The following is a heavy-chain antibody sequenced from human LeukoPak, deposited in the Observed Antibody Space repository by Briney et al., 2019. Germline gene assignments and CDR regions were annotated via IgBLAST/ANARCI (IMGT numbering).Heavy chain of an antibody. V-gene: IGHV3-48*03. D-gene: IGHD3-22*01. J-gene: IGHJ3*02. Sequence: GGSLRLSCAASGFTFSNYEMNWVRQTPGKGLEWISYISSSGTMYYSGSVTGRFTISRDNAKNALYLQMKGLRAEDTAVYYCARESTDDNFDIWGQGTMVTVSS. CDR2: ISSSGTM. CDR3: ARESTDDNFDI. CDR1: GFTFSNYE.